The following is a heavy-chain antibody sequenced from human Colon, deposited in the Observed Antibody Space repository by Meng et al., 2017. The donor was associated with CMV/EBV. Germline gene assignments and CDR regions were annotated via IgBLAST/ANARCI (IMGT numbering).Heavy chain of an antibody. D-gene: IGHD2-21*02. CDR1: YTFTNLP. CDR2: INTGNGNT. V-gene: IGHV1-3*04. Sequence: YTFTNLPMHWVRQAPGQRLEWMGWINTGNGNTKYSQKFQDRVTITRDTSASTAYMELSNLRSEDTAVYYCARDRPDRDCGGDCWLDYWGQGTLVTVSS. J-gene: IGHJ4*02. CDR3: ARDRPDRDCGGDCWLDY.